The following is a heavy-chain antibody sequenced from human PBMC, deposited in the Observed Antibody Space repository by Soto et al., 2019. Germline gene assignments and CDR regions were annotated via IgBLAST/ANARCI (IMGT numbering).Heavy chain of an antibody. J-gene: IGHJ5*02. D-gene: IGHD3-3*01. V-gene: IGHV1-18*01. CDR3: ARHPLMVFGMVNWFDP. Sequence: ASVKVSCKASGYTFTSYGITWVRQAPGQGLEWMGWISTYNANTNYTQKLQGRVTMTTDTSTSTAYMELRSLRSDDTAVYYCARHPLMVFGMVNWFDPWGQGTLVTVSS. CDR2: ISTYNANT. CDR1: GYTFTSYG.